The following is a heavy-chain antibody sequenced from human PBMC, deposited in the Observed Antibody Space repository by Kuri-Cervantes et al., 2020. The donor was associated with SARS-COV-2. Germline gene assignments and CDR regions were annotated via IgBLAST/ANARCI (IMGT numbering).Heavy chain of an antibody. CDR2: ISSTGDTI. J-gene: IGHJ6*02. Sequence: GESLKISCAASGFTFSSYEMNWVRQTPGKGLEWVSYISSTGDTIYYADSVKGRFTISRDNAKNTLYLQMNSLRAEDTAVYYCARDRYDFWSGLGYYYYGMDVWGQGTTVTVSS. V-gene: IGHV3-48*03. CDR1: GFTFSSYE. CDR3: ARDRYDFWSGLGYYYYGMDV. D-gene: IGHD3-3*01.